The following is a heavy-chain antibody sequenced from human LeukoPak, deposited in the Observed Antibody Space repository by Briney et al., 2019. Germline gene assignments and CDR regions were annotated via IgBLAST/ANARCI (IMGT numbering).Heavy chain of an antibody. V-gene: IGHV4-34*01. CDR2: INHSGST. CDR3: ARGNGDILTGYYPFDY. CDR1: GGSFSGYY. J-gene: IGHJ4*02. D-gene: IGHD3-9*01. Sequence: SETLSLTCAVYGGSFSGYYWSWIRQPPGKGLEWIGEINHSGSTNYNPSLKSRVTISVDTPKNQFSLKLSSVTAADTAVYYCARGNGDILTGYYPFDYWGQGTLVTVSS.